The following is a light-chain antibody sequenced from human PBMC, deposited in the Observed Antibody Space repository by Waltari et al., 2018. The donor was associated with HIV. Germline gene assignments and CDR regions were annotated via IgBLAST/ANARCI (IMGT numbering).Light chain of an antibody. J-gene: IGLJ3*02. CDR1: SSHVGGYNP. CDR2: EVT. CDR3: VSYAGVRDRWV. V-gene: IGLV2-8*01. Sequence: SALTQPPSASGSPGQSVTISCTGTSSHVGGYNPVPWYQQHPGKAPKRLVYEVTKRPPGVPNRFSGSKSGNTASLTVSGLQAEDEADYYCVSYAGVRDRWVFGGGTKLTVL.